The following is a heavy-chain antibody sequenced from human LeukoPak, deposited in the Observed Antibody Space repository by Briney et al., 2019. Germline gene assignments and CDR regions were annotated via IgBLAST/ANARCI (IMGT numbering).Heavy chain of an antibody. J-gene: IGHJ5*02. CDR2: INPNSGGT. Sequence: ASVKVSCKASGYAFTGYYIHWVRQAPGQGLEWMGWINPNSGGTKYAQKFQGRVTMTRDTSITTAYMGLSRLRPDDTAVYYCAKGRVVAGSKSLTYHWFDPWGQETLVTVSS. D-gene: IGHD6-19*01. V-gene: IGHV1-2*02. CDR1: GYAFTGYY. CDR3: AKGRVVAGSKSLTYHWFDP.